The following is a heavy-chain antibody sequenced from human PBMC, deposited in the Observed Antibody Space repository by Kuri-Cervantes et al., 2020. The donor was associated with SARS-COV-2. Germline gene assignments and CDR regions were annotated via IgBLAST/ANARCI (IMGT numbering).Heavy chain of an antibody. CDR3: ARWPSWSGSIDY. CDR2: IYYSGST. D-gene: IGHD3-3*01. Sequence: SETLSLTCTVSGGSISSYYWSWIRQPPGKGLEWIGYIYYSGSTNYNPSLKSRVTISVDTSKNQFSLKLSSVTAAGTAVYYCARWPSWSGSIDYWGQGTLVTVSS. J-gene: IGHJ4*02. V-gene: IGHV4-59*01. CDR1: GGSISSYY.